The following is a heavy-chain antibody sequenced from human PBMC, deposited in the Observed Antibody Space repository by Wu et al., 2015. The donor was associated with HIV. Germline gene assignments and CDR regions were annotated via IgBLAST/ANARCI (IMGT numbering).Heavy chain of an antibody. Sequence: QVQLVQSGAEVKKPGSSVRVSCKASGGTFSTYGVSWVRQAPGQGLEWMGRIVPLFDAPNYAQRFHDRLTITADGSTTTAYMEMSSLRSEDTAVYYCARDLARETMIRDRPRYGLDVWGQGTLVTVSS. J-gene: IGHJ4*02. CDR2: IVPLFDAP. D-gene: IGHD3-10*01. V-gene: IGHV1-69*13. CDR3: ARDLARETMIRDRPRYGLDV. CDR1: GGTFSTYG.